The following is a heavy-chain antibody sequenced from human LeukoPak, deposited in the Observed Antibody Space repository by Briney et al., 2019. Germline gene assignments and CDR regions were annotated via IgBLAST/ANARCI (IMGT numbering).Heavy chain of an antibody. CDR1: GGSISSGGYY. CDR3: ARGFGDGYNYKGAFDI. J-gene: IGHJ3*02. D-gene: IGHD5-24*01. V-gene: IGHV4-31*03. Sequence: PSETLSLTCTVPGGSISSGGYYWSWIRQHPGKGLEWIGYIYYSGSTYYNPSLKSRVTISVDTSKNQFSLKLSSVTAADTAVYYCARGFGDGYNYKGAFDIWGQGTMVTVSS. CDR2: IYYSGST.